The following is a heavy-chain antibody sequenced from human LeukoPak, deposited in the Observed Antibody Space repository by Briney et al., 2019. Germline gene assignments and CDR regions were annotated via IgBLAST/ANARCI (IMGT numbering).Heavy chain of an antibody. D-gene: IGHD6-19*01. V-gene: IGHV3-72*01. CDR3: TTDSMSGWPFHY. CDR1: GFTFSDHH. CDR2: IRNKANSYTT. Sequence: PGGSLRLSCEASGFTFSDHHMDWVRQAPGKGLEWVGRIRNKANSYTTEYAASVKGRFTISRDDSKNSLFLQMNSLKTEDTAVYYCTTDSMSGWPFHYWGQGTLVTVSS. J-gene: IGHJ4*02.